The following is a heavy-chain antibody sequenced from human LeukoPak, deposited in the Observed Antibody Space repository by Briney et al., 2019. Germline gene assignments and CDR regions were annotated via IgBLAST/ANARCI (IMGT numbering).Heavy chain of an antibody. J-gene: IGHJ4*02. Sequence: GRSLRFSCAASGFTFSSYGMHWVRQAPGKGLEWVSYISSSGSTIYYADSVKGRFTISRGNAKNSLYLQVNSLRAEDTAVYYCARDRDWGFDYWGQGTLVTVSS. CDR2: ISSSGSTI. D-gene: IGHD7-27*01. CDR3: ARDRDWGFDY. CDR1: GFTFSSYG. V-gene: IGHV3-48*04.